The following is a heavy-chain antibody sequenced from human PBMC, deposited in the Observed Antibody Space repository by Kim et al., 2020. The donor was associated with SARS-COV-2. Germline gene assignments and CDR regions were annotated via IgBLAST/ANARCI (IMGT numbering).Heavy chain of an antibody. D-gene: IGHD2-15*01. CDR3: ARVHCSGGSCYWFDP. J-gene: IGHJ5*02. CDR1: GGSISSSNW. CDR2: IYHSGST. V-gene: IGHV4-4*02. Sequence: SETLSLTCAVSGGSISSSNWWSWVRQPPGKGLEWIGEIYHSGSTNYNPSLKSRVTISVDKSKNQFSLKLSSVTAADTAVYYCARVHCSGGSCYWFDPWGQGTLVTVSS.